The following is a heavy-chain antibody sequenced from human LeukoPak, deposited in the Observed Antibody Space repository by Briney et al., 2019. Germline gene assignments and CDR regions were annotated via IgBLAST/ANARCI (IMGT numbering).Heavy chain of an antibody. CDR3: AGKAGYSSSLDY. V-gene: IGHV4-59*02. CDR1: GGSVSSYY. J-gene: IGHJ4*02. Sequence: SETLSLTCTVSGGSVSSYYWSWIRQPPGKGLEWIGNTYYSGSTNYNPSLKSRVTISVDTSKNQFSLKLSSVTAADTAVYYCAGKAGYSSSLDYWGQGTLVTVSS. CDR2: TYYSGST. D-gene: IGHD6-13*01.